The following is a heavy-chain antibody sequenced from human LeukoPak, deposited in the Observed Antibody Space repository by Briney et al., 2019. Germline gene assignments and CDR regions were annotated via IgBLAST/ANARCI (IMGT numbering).Heavy chain of an antibody. CDR3: ARADRAVAGSDY. CDR2: ISYDGSNK. Sequence: GGSLRLSCAASGFTFSSYAMHWVRQAPGKGLEWVAVISYDGSNKYYADSVKGRFTISRDNSKNTLYLQMNSLRAEDTAVYYCARADRAVAGSDYWGQGTLVTVSS. D-gene: IGHD6-19*01. V-gene: IGHV3-30-3*01. CDR1: GFTFSSYA. J-gene: IGHJ4*02.